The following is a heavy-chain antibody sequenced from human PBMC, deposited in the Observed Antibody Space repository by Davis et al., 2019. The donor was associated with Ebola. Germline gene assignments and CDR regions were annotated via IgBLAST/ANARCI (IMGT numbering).Heavy chain of an antibody. CDR2: IKQDGSEK. CDR3: ARDPSEITSLYYYYYMDV. V-gene: IGHV3-7*03. J-gene: IGHJ6*03. Sequence: GGSLRLSCAASGFTLRNYWMNWVRQAPGKGLEWVANIKQDGSEKYYVDSVKGRFTISRDNAKNSLYLQMNSLRAEDTAVYYCARDPSEITSLYYYYYMDVWGKGTTVTVSS. D-gene: IGHD3-16*01. CDR1: GFTLRNYW.